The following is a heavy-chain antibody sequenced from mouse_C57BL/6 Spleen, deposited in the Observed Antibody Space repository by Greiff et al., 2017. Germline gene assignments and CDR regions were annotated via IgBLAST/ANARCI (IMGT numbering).Heavy chain of an antibody. J-gene: IGHJ3*01. D-gene: IGHD1-1*01. Sequence: QVQLKESGPGLVQPSQSLSITCTVSGFSLTSYGVHWVRQSPGKGLEWLGVIWSGGSTDNNAAFISRLSISKDNSTSQVFFKMNSLQADDTAIYYCARNYYGSSYWFAYWGQGTLVTVSA. CDR2: IWSGGST. CDR1: GFSLTSYG. V-gene: IGHV2-2*01. CDR3: ARNYYGSSYWFAY.